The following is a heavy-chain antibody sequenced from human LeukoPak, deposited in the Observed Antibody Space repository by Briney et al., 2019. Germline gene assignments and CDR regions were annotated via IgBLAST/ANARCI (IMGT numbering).Heavy chain of an antibody. D-gene: IGHD3-10*01. CDR3: AREDYGSGVNWFDP. Sequence: SETLSLTCTVSGGSISSYYWSWIRQPPGKGLEWIGYIYYSGSTNYNPSLKSRVTISVDTSKNQFSLKLSSVTAADTAVYYCAREDYGSGVNWFDPWGQGTLVTVSS. CDR2: IYYSGST. J-gene: IGHJ5*02. CDR1: GGSISSYY. V-gene: IGHV4-59*01.